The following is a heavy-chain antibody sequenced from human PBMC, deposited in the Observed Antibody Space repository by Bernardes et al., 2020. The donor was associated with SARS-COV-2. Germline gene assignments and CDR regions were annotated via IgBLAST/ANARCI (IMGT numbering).Heavy chain of an antibody. J-gene: IGHJ4*02. CDR3: AREVGTVPAAKDYFDS. D-gene: IGHD2-2*01. V-gene: IGHV3-21*01. CDR2: ISGSTKYI. Sequence: GGSLRLSCAASGIPFSTYAMTWVRQAPGKGLEWVSSISGSTKYIYYTDSVRGRFTISRDNAKNSLYLQMNSLRAEDTAVYYCAREVGTVPAAKDYFDSWGQGTLVTVSS. CDR1: GIPFSTYA.